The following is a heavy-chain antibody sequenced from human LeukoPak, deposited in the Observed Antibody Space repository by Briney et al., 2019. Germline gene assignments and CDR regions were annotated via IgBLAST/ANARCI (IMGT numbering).Heavy chain of an antibody. CDR2: IIPILGIA. V-gene: IGHV1-69*04. D-gene: IGHD1-20*01. J-gene: IGHJ4*02. CDR1: GGTFSSYA. Sequence: GSSVKLSCKASGGTFSSYAISWVRQAPGQGLEWMGRIIPILGIANYAQKFQGRVTITADESTSTAYMELSSLRSEDTAVYYCARGITGTHDYWGQGTLVTVSS. CDR3: ARGITGTHDY.